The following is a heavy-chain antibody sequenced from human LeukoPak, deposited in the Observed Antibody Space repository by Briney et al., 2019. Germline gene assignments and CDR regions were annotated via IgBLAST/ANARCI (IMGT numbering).Heavy chain of an antibody. D-gene: IGHD2-2*01. J-gene: IGHJ4*02. Sequence: SETLSLTCTVSGGSISSYYWSWIRQPPGKGLERIGYIYYSGSTNYNPSLKGRVTISVDTSKNQFSLNLGSVTAPDTAVYYCARSLSTAGIDYWGQGTLVTVSS. V-gene: IGHV4-59*08. CDR1: GGSISSYY. CDR2: IYYSGST. CDR3: ARSLSTAGIDY.